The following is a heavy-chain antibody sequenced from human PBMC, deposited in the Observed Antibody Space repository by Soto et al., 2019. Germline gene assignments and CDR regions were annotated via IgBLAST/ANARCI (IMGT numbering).Heavy chain of an antibody. CDR2: ISAYNGNT. Sequence: ASVKVSCKASGYTFTSYGISWVRQAPGQGLERMGWISAYNGNTNYAQKLQGRVTMTTDTSTSTAYMELRSLRAEDTAVYYCAIDPKPDYYYDSSGFDYWGQGTLVTVSS. CDR1: GYTFTSYG. V-gene: IGHV1-18*01. J-gene: IGHJ4*02. CDR3: AIDPKPDYYYDSSGFDY. D-gene: IGHD3-22*01.